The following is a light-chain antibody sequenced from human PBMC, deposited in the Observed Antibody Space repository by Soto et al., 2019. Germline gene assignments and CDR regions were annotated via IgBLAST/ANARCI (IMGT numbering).Light chain of an antibody. CDR3: QQYDNLP. J-gene: IGKJ3*01. V-gene: IGKV1-33*01. CDR2: DTS. CDR1: QDISNY. Sequence: DLQMTQSPSSLSASVGDRVTITCQASQDISNYLNWYQQKPGKAPKLLIYDTSNLETGVPSRFSGSGSGKDFTFNISSLQAEDIATYYCQQYDNLPFGPGTKVDIK.